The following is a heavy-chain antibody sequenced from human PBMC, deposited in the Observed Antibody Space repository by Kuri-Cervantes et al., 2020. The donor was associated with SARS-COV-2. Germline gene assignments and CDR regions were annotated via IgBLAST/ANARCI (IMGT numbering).Heavy chain of an antibody. CDR3: AKDQGDSYGISYFDY. CDR1: GGTFSSYA. V-gene: IGHV1-69*13. J-gene: IGHJ4*02. D-gene: IGHD5-18*01. Sequence: SVKVSCKDSGGTFSSYAISWVRQAPGQGLEWMGGIIPIFGTANYAQKFQGRVTITADESTSTAYMELSSLRSEDTAVYYCAKDQGDSYGISYFDYWGQGTLVTVSS. CDR2: IIPIFGTA.